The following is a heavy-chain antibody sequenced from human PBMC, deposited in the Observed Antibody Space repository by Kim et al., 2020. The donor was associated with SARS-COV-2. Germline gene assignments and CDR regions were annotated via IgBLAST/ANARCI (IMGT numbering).Heavy chain of an antibody. Sequence: ASVKVSCKASGYTFTSYGISWVRQAPGQGLEWMGWISAYNGNTNYAQKLQGRVTMTTDTSTSTAYMELRSLRSDDTAVYYCARDSWDYYDSSGYIYDAFDIWGQGTMVTVSS. J-gene: IGHJ3*02. D-gene: IGHD3-22*01. CDR1: GYTFTSYG. CDR3: ARDSWDYYDSSGYIYDAFDI. V-gene: IGHV1-18*04. CDR2: ISAYNGNT.